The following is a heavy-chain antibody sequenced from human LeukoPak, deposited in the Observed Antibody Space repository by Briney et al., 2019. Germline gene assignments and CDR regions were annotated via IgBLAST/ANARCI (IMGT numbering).Heavy chain of an antibody. CDR3: ASKGYDGIDY. V-gene: IGHV1-69*02. J-gene: IGHJ4*02. Sequence: ASVKVSCKASGYTFTGYYMHWVRQAPGQGLEWMGRIIPILGIANYAQKFQGRVTITADKSTSTAYMELSSLRSEDTAVYYCASKGYDGIDYWGQGTLVTVSS. CDR1: GYTFTGYY. CDR2: IIPILGIA. D-gene: IGHD5-12*01.